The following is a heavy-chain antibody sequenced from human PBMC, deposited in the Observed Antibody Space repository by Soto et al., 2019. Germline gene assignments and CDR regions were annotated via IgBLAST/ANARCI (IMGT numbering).Heavy chain of an antibody. CDR1: GFTFSSYP. D-gene: IGHD3-22*01. Sequence: QVQVVESGGGAVQPGRSLRLSCAASGFTFSSYPMYWLRQAPGKGLEWVAVIWYDGSKRYYGDSVKGRFTISRDNPTNTLFLQMNNLRPDDSALYYCARGGRSSGYFADHWGQGTLVTVSS. CDR2: IWYDGSKR. CDR3: ARGGRSSGYFADH. V-gene: IGHV3-33*01. J-gene: IGHJ4*02.